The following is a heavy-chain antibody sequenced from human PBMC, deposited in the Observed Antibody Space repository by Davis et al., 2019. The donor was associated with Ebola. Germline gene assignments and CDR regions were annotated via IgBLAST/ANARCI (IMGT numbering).Heavy chain of an antibody. J-gene: IGHJ6*02. CDR3: AKGRYQLLLSPGMDV. Sequence: GGSLRLSCAASGFTFDDHAMSWVRQAPGKALEWVSGISWNSGSIGYADSVKGRFTISRDNAKNSLYLQMNSLRAEDTALYYCAKGRYQLLLSPGMDVWGQGTTVTVSS. CDR2: ISWNSGSI. D-gene: IGHD2-2*01. V-gene: IGHV3-9*01. CDR1: GFTFDDHA.